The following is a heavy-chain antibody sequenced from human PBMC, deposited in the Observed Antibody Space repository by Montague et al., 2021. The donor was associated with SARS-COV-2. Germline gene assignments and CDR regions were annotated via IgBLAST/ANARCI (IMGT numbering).Heavy chain of an antibody. CDR1: GGSINDHY. J-gene: IGHJ2*01. V-gene: IGHV4-4*09. D-gene: IGHD3-22*01. CDR2: ISSNGKT. Sequence: ETLSLTCTVSGGSINDHYRSWIRQSPGKGLEWIGYISSNGKTNYNPSLKSRVTLSADASRNEFSLTLDSVTAADTAVYFCARRGYYDSAGYHWHLDLWGRGMLVTVSS. CDR3: ARRGYYDSAGYHWHLDL.